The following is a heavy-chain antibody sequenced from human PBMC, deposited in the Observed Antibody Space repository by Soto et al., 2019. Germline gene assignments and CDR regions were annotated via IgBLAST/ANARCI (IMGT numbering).Heavy chain of an antibody. V-gene: IGHV3-9*01. CDR1: GFTFDDYA. CDR2: ISWNSGSI. Sequence: GGSLRLSCAASGFTFDDYAMHWARQAPGKGLEWVSGISWNSGSIGYADSVKGRFTISRDNAKNSLYLQMNSLRAEDTALYYCAKDISSSSWQFDPWGQGTLVTVSS. D-gene: IGHD6-13*01. J-gene: IGHJ5*02. CDR3: AKDISSSSWQFDP.